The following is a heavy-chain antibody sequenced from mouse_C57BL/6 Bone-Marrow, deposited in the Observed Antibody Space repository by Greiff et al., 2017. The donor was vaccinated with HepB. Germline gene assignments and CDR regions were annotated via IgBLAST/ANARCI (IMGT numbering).Heavy chain of an antibody. D-gene: IGHD1-1*01. CDR1: GYTFTSYW. J-gene: IGHJ2*01. V-gene: IGHV1-50*01. CDR2: IDPSDSYT. CDR3: AIMLRGSSSPFDY. Sequence: QVQLQQPGAELVKPGASVKLSCKASGYTFTSYWMQWVKQRPGQGLEWIGEIDPSDSYTNYNQKFKGKATLTVDTSSSTAYMQLSSLTSEDSAVYYCAIMLRGSSSPFDYWGQGTTLTVSS.